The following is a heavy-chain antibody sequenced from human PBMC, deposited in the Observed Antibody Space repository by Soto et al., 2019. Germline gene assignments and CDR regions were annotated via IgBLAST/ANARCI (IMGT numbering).Heavy chain of an antibody. CDR2: ISYDGSNK. CDR1: GFTFSSYA. J-gene: IGHJ4*02. Sequence: GGSLRLSCAASGFTFSSYAMHWVRQAPGKGLEWVAVISYDGSNKYYADSVKGRFTISRDNSKNTLYLQMNSLRAEDTAVYYCARDFSGYFDYWGQGTLVTVSA. V-gene: IGHV3-30-3*01. D-gene: IGHD3-3*01. CDR3: ARDFSGYFDY.